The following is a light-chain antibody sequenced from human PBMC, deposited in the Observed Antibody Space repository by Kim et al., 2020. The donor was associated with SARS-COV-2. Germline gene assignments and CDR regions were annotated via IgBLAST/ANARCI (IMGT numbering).Light chain of an antibody. CDR1: QRVSSY. Sequence: LGGVATTDCRPTQRVSSYLAYYQQKADQAPRLLIDDASNRATGNPAWCSGSASGTDITLTISSREPEDFAVYYCQQHSNWNTFGQGTRLDMK. V-gene: IGKV3-11*01. J-gene: IGKJ5*01. CDR3: QQHSNWNT. CDR2: DAS.